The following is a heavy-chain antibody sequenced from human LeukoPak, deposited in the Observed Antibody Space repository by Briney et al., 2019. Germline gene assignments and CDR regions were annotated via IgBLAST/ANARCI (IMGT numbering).Heavy chain of an antibody. CDR1: GGSLSTYY. D-gene: IGHD1/OR15-1a*01. J-gene: IGHJ4*02. CDR3: ARVRATSGTTDY. Sequence: SETLSLTCTVSGGSLSTYYWSWIRQPPGKGLEWMGYIYYTGSTNYNPSLKSRVTMSVDTSKNQFSLKVTSVTAADTAVYYCARVRATSGTTDYWGQGTLVTVSS. CDR2: IYYTGST. V-gene: IGHV4-59*12.